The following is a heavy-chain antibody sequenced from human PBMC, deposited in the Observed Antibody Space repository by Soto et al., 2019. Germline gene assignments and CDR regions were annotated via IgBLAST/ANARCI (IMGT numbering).Heavy chain of an antibody. D-gene: IGHD2-15*01. CDR2: IHNGGET. V-gene: IGHV3-66*01. CDR3: ARDSWSQY. CDR1: GFSVSSIY. Sequence: GGSLRLSCAASGFSVSSIYMNWVRQAPGKGLEWVSIIHNGGETYYADSVKDRFTVSRDNSKNTVFLQMNSLRVEDTAVYYCARDSWSQYWGQGTLVTVSS. J-gene: IGHJ1*01.